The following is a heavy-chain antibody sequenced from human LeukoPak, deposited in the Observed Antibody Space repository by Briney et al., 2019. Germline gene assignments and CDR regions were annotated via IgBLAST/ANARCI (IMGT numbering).Heavy chain of an antibody. Sequence: SETLSLTCAVYGGSFSGYSWSWIRLPPGKGLEWIGEIYHSGSSNYNPSLKSRVTILVETSKNQFSLSLSSVTAADTAVYYCARGYSGPRSRMDVWGQGTTVTVSS. CDR2: IYHSGSS. D-gene: IGHD5-12*01. CDR3: ARGYSGPRSRMDV. V-gene: IGHV4-34*01. CDR1: GGSFSGYS. J-gene: IGHJ6*02.